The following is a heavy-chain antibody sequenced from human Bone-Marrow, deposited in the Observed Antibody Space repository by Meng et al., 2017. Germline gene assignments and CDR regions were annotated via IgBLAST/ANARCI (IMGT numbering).Heavy chain of an antibody. CDR2: TYYRSKRYL. D-gene: IGHD3-10*01. J-gene: IGHJ6*02. CDR1: GDSVSSNSAA. V-gene: IGHV6-1*01. Sequence: SETLSLTCAISGDSVSSNSAAWNWIRQSPSRGLEWLGRTYYRSKRYLDYAVSGRSRVTITPDTSKNQLSLQLNTVTAEDTAVYYCTRQSGGIHVWGQGTAVTVSS. CDR3: TRQSGGIHV.